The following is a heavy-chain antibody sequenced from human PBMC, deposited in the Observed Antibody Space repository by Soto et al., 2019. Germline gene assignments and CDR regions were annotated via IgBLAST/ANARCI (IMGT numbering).Heavy chain of an antibody. Sequence: SETLSLTCTVSGGSISSYYWSWIRQPPGKGLEWIGYIYYSGSTNYNPSLKSRVTISVDTSKNQFSLKLSSVTAADTAVYYCASSGGYSYGYFVSVYWGQGTRVTVSS. J-gene: IGHJ4*02. CDR3: ASSGGYSYGYFVSVY. CDR1: GGSISSYY. CDR2: IYYSGST. V-gene: IGHV4-59*01. D-gene: IGHD5-18*01.